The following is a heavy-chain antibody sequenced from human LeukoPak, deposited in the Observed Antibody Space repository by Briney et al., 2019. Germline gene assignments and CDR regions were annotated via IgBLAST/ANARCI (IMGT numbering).Heavy chain of an antibody. CDR2: IYTSGST. CDR1: GGSISSYY. D-gene: IGHD4-17*01. Sequence: SETLSHTCTVSGGSISSYYWSWIREPPGKGLEWIGYIYTSGSTNYNPSLKSRVTISVDTSKNQFSLKLSSVTAADTAVYYCARLIGAQDYEENNWFDPWGQGTLVTVSS. J-gene: IGHJ5*02. CDR3: ARLIGAQDYEENNWFDP. V-gene: IGHV4-4*09.